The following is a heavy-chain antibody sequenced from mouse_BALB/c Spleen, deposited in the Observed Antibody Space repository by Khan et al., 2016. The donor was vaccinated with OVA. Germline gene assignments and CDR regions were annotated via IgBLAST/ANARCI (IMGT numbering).Heavy chain of an antibody. D-gene: IGHD1-1*01. Sequence: EVQLQESGPGLVKPSQSLSLTCTVTGYSITTNYAWDWIRQFPGNKLEWMGYKSYSGSTSYNPSLKSRISITRDTSKNQFFLQLNSVNAEDTATNYCARKNYYGYAVDYWGQGTAVTVSS. CDR2: KSYSGST. CDR3: ARKNYYGYAVDY. J-gene: IGHJ4*01. V-gene: IGHV3-2*02. CDR1: GYSITTNYA.